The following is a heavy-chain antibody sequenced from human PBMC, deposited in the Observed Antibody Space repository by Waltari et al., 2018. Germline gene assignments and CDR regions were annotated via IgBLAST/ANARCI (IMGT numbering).Heavy chain of an antibody. CDR3: ARAGVYYYDSSGYSYYFDY. J-gene: IGHJ4*02. V-gene: IGHV3-53*01. CDR1: GFTVSSNS. D-gene: IGHD3-22*01. Sequence: VQLVESGGGLLQPGGSLRLSCAASGFTVSSNSMSCVRQAPGKGLEWGSVIYSGGSTYYADSVKGRFTISRDNSKNTLYLQMNSLRAEDTAVYYCARAGVYYYDSSGYSYYFDYWGQGTLVTVSS. CDR2: IYSGGST.